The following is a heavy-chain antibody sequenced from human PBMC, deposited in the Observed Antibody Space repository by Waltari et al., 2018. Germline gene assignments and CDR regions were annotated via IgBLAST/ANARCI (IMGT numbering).Heavy chain of an antibody. CDR3: ARVREMGNFDY. J-gene: IGHJ4*02. CDR1: GGSISSGGYY. Sequence: QVQLQESGPGLVKPSQTLSLTCTVSGGSISSGGYYWSWIRQHPGKGLEWVGYIYHSGSTYYNPSLKRRVTISVDRSKNQFSLKLSSVTAADTAVYYCARVREMGNFDYWGQGTLVTVSS. CDR2: IYHSGST. V-gene: IGHV4-30-2*01. D-gene: IGHD7-27*01.